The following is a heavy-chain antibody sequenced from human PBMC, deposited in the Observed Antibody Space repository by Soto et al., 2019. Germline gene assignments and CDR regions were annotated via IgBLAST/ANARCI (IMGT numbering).Heavy chain of an antibody. J-gene: IGHJ4*02. D-gene: IGHD3-16*01. CDR3: AKDRRAGGNSAFYFDF. CDR2: ISGGGGTK. V-gene: IGHV3-23*01. CDR1: GFTFNNYV. Sequence: GGSLRLSCAASGFTFNNYVMSWVRQAPGKGLEWVSGISGGGGTKYYAVSVKGRFSISRDNSKNTLSLQMNSLRAEGTAVYYCAKDRRAGGNSAFYFDFWGQGAQVTVSS.